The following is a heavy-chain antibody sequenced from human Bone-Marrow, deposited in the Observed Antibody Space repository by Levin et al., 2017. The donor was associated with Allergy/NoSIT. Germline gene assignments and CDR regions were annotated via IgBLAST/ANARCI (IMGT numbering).Heavy chain of an antibody. V-gene: IGHV3-30*04. CDR3: SRAPLGGSHNHRRGYVRRHDYYSDY. CDR2: ISDDGLHT. Sequence: GGSLRLSCTASGFTFSNFAMHWVRQAPGKGLEWVSLISDDGLHTHYADSVKGRFTISRDNSKNTLYLQINSLRTEDTAVVYCSRAPLGGSHNHRRGYVRRHDYYSDYWGQGTPVTVSS. J-gene: IGHJ4*02. CDR1: GFTFSNFA. D-gene: IGHD3-16*01.